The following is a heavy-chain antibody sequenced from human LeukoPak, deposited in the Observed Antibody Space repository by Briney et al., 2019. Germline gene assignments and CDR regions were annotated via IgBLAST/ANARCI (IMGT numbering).Heavy chain of an antibody. CDR2: IYPGDSDT. J-gene: IGHJ4*02. CDR3: ARVGYSSSWYFDY. V-gene: IGHV5-51*01. CDR1: GYSFTSYW. D-gene: IGHD6-13*01. Sequence: GESLKISCEGSGYSFTSYWIGWVRQMPGKGLEWMGIIYPGDSDTRYSPSFQGQVTISADKSISTAYLQWSSLKASDTAMYYCARVGYSSSWYFDYWGQGTLVTVSS.